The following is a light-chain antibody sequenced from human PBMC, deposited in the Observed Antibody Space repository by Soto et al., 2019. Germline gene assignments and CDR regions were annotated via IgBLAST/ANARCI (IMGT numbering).Light chain of an antibody. CDR2: DAS. Sequence: DIQMTQSPSTLSASVGDRVTITCRASQSISSWLAWYQQKPGKAPKLLIYDASSLESGVPSRFSGSGSVTEFTLTISSLQPDDFATYYCQQYNSYVFTFGPGTKVDIK. V-gene: IGKV1-5*01. CDR3: QQYNSYVFT. CDR1: QSISSW. J-gene: IGKJ3*01.